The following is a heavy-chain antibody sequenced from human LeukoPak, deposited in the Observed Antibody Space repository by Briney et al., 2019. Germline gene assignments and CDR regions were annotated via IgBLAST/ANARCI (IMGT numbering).Heavy chain of an antibody. CDR1: EFTFSTKS. CDR2: ISSSSSYI. J-gene: IGHJ4*02. Sequence: PGGSLKPSVAASEFTFSTKSRNWFAQPPGKGREWFPSISSSSSYIYYADSVKGRFTISRDNAKNSLYLQMNSLRAEDTAVYYCASKGGYSSSSGPDYWGQGTLVTVSS. V-gene: IGHV3-21*01. CDR3: ASKGGYSSSSGPDY. D-gene: IGHD6-6*01.